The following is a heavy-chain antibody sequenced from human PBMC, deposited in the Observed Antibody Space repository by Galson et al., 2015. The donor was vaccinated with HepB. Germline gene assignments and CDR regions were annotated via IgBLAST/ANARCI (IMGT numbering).Heavy chain of an antibody. V-gene: IGHV4-39*01. CDR1: GGSISSSSYY. CDR2: IYYSGST. Sequence: LSLTCTVSGGSISSSSYYWGWIRQPPGKGLEWIGSIYYSGSTYYNPSLKSRVTISVDTSKNQFSLKLSSVTAADTAVYYCARQGMGSGSYYRLRDFNYWGQGTLVTVSS. D-gene: IGHD3-10*01. CDR3: ARQGMGSGSYYRLRDFNY. J-gene: IGHJ4*02.